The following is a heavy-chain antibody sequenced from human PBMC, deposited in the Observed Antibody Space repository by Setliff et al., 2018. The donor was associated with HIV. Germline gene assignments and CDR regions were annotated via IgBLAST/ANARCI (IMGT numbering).Heavy chain of an antibody. V-gene: IGHV4-4*07. D-gene: IGHD3-10*01. Sequence: SETLSLTCTVSGGSITNHYWGWIRQPAGKGLEWIGRLYGSGITSYNPSLQRPVTMSVDTSKNQFSLRLNFVTAADTAVYFCARGKGGSGSYPGAGEIDPWGQGTLVTVSS. CDR2: LYGSGIT. CDR3: ARGKGGSGSYPGAGEIDP. CDR1: GGSITNHY. J-gene: IGHJ5*02.